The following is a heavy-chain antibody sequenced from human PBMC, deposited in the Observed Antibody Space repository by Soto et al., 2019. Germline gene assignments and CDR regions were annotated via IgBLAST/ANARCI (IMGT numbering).Heavy chain of an antibody. V-gene: IGHV1-46*03. CDR3: ARSRGAAAGINWFDY. J-gene: IGHJ5*01. CDR1: GYRFTSYY. CDR2: INPNSGIT. D-gene: IGHD6-13*01. Sequence: ASVKVSCKASGYRFTSYYMHWVRQAPGQGLEWMGIINPNSGITNYAQNFQGRVTMTRDTSTSTVYMELSSLKSEDTAVYYCARSRGAAAGINWFDYWGQEALVTVSS.